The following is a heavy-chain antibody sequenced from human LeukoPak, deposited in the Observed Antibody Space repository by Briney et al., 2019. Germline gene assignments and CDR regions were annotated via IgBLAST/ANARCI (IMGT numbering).Heavy chain of an antibody. CDR3: AKARLRYFDWYTA. D-gene: IGHD3-9*01. Sequence: GGSLRLSCAASGFTFSSYAMSWVRQAPGKGLEWVSAITGSGGSTYYEDSVKGRFTISRDNSKNTLYLQMNSLRAEDTAVYYCAKARLRYFDWYTAWGQGTLVTVSS. V-gene: IGHV3-23*01. CDR1: GFTFSSYA. CDR2: ITGSGGST. J-gene: IGHJ5*02.